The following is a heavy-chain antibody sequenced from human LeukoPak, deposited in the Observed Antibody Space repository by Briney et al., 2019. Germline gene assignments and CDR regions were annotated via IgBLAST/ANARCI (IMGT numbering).Heavy chain of an antibody. Sequence: TSETLSLTCTVSGGSISSYYWSWIRQPPGKGLEWIGYIYYSGSTNYNPSLKSRVTISVDTSKNQFSLKLSSVTAADTAVYYCARGVRDTHGYDYCSSTSCYYYFDYWGQGTLVTVSS. D-gene: IGHD2-2*01. J-gene: IGHJ4*02. V-gene: IGHV4-59*01. CDR2: IYYSGST. CDR1: GGSISSYY. CDR3: ARGVRDTHGYDYCSSTSCYYYFDY.